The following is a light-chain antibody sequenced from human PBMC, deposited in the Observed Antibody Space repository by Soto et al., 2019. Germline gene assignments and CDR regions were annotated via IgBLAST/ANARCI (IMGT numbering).Light chain of an antibody. CDR2: EGS. V-gene: IGLV2-23*01. J-gene: IGLJ2*01. CDR3: CSYARSSTLV. Sequence: QSVLTQPASVSGSPGQSITISCTGTSSDVGSYNLVSWYQQHPGKAPKLMIYEGSKRPSGVSNRFSGSKSGNTASLTISGLQAEDEADYYCCSYARSSTLVFGGGTKLIVL. CDR1: SSDVGSYNL.